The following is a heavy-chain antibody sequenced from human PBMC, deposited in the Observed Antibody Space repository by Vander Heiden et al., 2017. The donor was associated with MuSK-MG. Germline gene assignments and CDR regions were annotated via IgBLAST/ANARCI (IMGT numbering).Heavy chain of an antibody. CDR2: FDPEDGET. V-gene: IGHV1-24*01. J-gene: IGHJ5*02. D-gene: IGHD6-13*01. CDR3: ATASQYGSSWYGAGWFDP. Sequence: QVQLVQSGAEVKKPGASVKVSCKVSGYTLTELSMHWVRQAPGKGLEWMGGFDPEDGETIYAQKFQGRVTMTEDTSTDTAYMELSSLRSEETAVYYCATASQYGSSWYGAGWFDPWGQGTLVTVSS. CDR1: GYTLTELS.